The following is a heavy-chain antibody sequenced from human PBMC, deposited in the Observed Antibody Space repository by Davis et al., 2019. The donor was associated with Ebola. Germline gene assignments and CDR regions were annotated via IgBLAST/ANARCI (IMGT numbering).Heavy chain of an antibody. CDR1: GFTFSSYG. J-gene: IGHJ5*02. CDR2: FAGSSSST. CDR3: AREGGTSGRCGWFDP. D-gene: IGHD6-19*01. V-gene: IGHV3-23*01. Sequence: PGGSLRLSCVVSGFTFSSYGMSWVRQAPGKGLEWVSGFAGSSSSTYYADSVKGRFIISRDNSKNALYLQMDSLRTEDTAVYYCAREGGTSGRCGWFDPWGQGSLVTVSS.